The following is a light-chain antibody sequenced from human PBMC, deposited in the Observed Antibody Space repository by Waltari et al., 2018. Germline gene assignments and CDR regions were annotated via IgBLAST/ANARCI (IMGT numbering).Light chain of an antibody. V-gene: IGLV2-23*02. J-gene: IGLJ3*02. Sequence: QSALTQPASVSGSRGQSITISCTGSSSAIGSYNVVSWYKHHPGNAPKLLLYGVNNRPSGVLNRFSGSKSGNTASLTISGLQAEDEADYYCSSYAGSVVFGGGTKLTVL. CDR1: SSAIGSYNV. CDR3: SSYAGSVV. CDR2: GVN.